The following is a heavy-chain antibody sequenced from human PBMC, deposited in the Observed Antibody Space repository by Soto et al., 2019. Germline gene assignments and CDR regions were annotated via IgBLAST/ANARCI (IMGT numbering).Heavy chain of an antibody. V-gene: IGHV3-23*01. CDR1: GFTFSRFA. Sequence: PGGSLRLSCSASGFTFSRFAMSWVRLTPGKGLEWVSAITGSGDATFYAASVKGRFTISRDNSRNPLYLQMNSLSAEDTAVYCCARGAPLLTGYSSGWYGLVWGEGTLVTVSS. CDR3: ARGAPLLTGYSSGWYGLV. D-gene: IGHD6-19*01. CDR2: ITGSGDAT. J-gene: IGHJ4*02.